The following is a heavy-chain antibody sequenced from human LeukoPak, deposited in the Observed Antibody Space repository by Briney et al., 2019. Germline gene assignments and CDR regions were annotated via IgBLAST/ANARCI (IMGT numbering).Heavy chain of an antibody. CDR1: GYTFTGYY. J-gene: IGHJ4*02. CDR3: ARDSEDEVDTAMVY. Sequence: GASVKVSCRASGYTFTGYYMHWVRQAPGQGLEWMGRINPNSGGTNYAQKFQGRVTMTRDTSISTAYMELSRLRSDDTAVYYCARDSEDEVDTAMVYWGQGTLVTVSS. V-gene: IGHV1-2*06. D-gene: IGHD5-18*01. CDR2: INPNSGGT.